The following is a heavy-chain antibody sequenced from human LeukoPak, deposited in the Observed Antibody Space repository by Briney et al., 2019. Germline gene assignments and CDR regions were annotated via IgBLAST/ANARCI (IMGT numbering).Heavy chain of an antibody. J-gene: IGHJ4*02. Sequence: SETLSLTCTVSGGSISSYYWSWIRQPPGKGLEWIGYIYFTGSTNYNPSLKSRVTISVNTSKNQFSLKLSSVTAADTAVYYCARGAHYYDSSYFDYWGQGTLVTVSS. CDR3: ARGAHYYDSSYFDY. D-gene: IGHD3-22*01. V-gene: IGHV4-59*12. CDR2: IYFTGST. CDR1: GGSISSYY.